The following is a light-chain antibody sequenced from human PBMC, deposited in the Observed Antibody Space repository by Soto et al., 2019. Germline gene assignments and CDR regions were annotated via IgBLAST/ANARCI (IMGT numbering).Light chain of an antibody. Sequence: EIVLMQSPDTLSLSPGERATLSCRASQSVNSSYLAWYQQKPGQAPRLLIYGASSRATGIPDRFSGSGSGTDFTLTISRLEPEDFAVYYCQQYGTSPYTFGQGTKLEI. J-gene: IGKJ2*01. V-gene: IGKV3-20*01. CDR3: QQYGTSPYT. CDR2: GAS. CDR1: QSVNSSY.